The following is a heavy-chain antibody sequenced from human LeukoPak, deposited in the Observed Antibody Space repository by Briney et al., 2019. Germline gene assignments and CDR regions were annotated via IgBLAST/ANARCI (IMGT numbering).Heavy chain of an antibody. Sequence: PGGSLRLSCAASGFTVSSNYMSWLRQAPGKRLECVSVMYRDGTTYYTESVKGRFTLSRDYSRSTLYLQMNSLRAEDTAVYYCASGSGVYMFFDCWGQGTLVTVSS. CDR2: MYRDGTT. J-gene: IGHJ4*02. CDR1: GFTVSSNY. V-gene: IGHV3-53*01. CDR3: ASGSGVYMFFDC. D-gene: IGHD3-10*01.